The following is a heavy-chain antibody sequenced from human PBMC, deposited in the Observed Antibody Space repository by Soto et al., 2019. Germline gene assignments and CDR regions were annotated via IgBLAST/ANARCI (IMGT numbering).Heavy chain of an antibody. CDR3: ARQTYDFLSGYPSGVAP. V-gene: IGHV4-39*01. Sequence: SETQSLTCSVADGSSSSSSYYWGWIRKPPGKGLEWIGSIYYSGSTYYNPSLKSRVTISVDTSKNQFSLKLSSVTAADTAVYYCARQTYDFLSGYPSGVAPWGQGTLVTGSS. J-gene: IGHJ5*02. D-gene: IGHD3-3*01. CDR1: DGSSSSSSYY. CDR2: IYYSGST.